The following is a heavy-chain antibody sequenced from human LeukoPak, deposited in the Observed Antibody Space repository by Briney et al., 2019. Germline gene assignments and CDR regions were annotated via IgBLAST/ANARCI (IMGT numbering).Heavy chain of an antibody. D-gene: IGHD3-16*01. CDR1: GYSFTSYY. Sequence: ASVKVSCKASGYSFTSYYMHWLRQAPGQGLEWMGIINPSAGSTTYAQKFQGRVTMTRDTSTSTVYMELSSLRSEDTAVYYCARDGPAGGPRGYYFDYWGQGTLVTVSS. CDR3: ARDGPAGGPRGYYFDY. J-gene: IGHJ4*02. V-gene: IGHV1-46*01. CDR2: INPSAGST.